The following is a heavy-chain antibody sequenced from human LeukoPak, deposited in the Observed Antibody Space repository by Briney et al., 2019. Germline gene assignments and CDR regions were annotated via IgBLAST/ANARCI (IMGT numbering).Heavy chain of an antibody. D-gene: IGHD3-10*02. CDR1: GFIFSNYE. CDR2: ISSSGSTI. J-gene: IGHJ6*04. Sequence: GGSLRLSCAASGFIFSNYEMNWVRQAPGKGLEWVSYISSSGSTIYYADSVKGRFTISRDNAKNSLYLQMNSLRAEDTAVYYCAELGITMIGGVWGKGTTVTISS. CDR3: AELGITMIGGV. V-gene: IGHV3-48*03.